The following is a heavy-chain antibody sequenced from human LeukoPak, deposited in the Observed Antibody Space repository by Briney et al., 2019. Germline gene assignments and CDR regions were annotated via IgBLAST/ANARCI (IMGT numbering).Heavy chain of an antibody. D-gene: IGHD6-13*01. CDR1: GFTFSSSA. CDR3: ASGTKSSSLRAFDI. J-gene: IGHJ3*02. V-gene: IGHV3-21*01. CDR2: ISSSSSYI. Sequence: GGSLRLSCAASGFTFSSSAMNWVRQAPGKGLEWVSSISSSSSYIYYADSVKGRFTISRDNAKNSLYLQMNSLRTEDTAVYYCASGTKSSSLRAFDIWGQGTMVTVSS.